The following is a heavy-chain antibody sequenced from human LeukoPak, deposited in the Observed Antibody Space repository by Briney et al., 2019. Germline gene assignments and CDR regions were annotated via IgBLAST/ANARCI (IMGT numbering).Heavy chain of an antibody. Sequence: PSETLSLTCSVSGGAIICDRYSSSWIRQPPGKGLEWVGSISYDGTTYYNASLESRLSVSIDSSESQFSLRLTSVTAAETAVYFCSGDLRLRYFNLLAFALFQFWGQGSLVTVSS. CDR3: SGDLRLRYFNLLAFALFQF. J-gene: IGHJ4*02. D-gene: IGHD3-9*01. V-gene: IGHV4-39*07. CDR1: GGAIICDRYS. CDR2: ISYDGTT.